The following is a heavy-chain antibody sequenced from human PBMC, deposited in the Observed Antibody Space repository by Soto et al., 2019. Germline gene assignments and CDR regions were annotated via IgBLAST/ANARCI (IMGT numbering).Heavy chain of an antibody. CDR3: AKEVGTAMTAITNWHFDL. V-gene: IGHV3-30*18. Sequence: QVQLVESGGGVVQPGRSQRLSCAASGFTFSACVMHWVRQSPGKGLGWVAVISSDGSNYYYEDSVKGRFTISRDNSKNTLYLQMDSLRAEITAVYYCAKEVGTAMTAITNWHFDLWGRGTLVTVSS. CDR2: ISSDGSNY. CDR1: GFTFSACV. D-gene: IGHD2-21*02. J-gene: IGHJ2*01.